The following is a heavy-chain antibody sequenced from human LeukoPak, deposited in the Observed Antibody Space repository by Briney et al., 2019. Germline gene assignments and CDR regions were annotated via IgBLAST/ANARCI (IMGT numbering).Heavy chain of an antibody. CDR3: ARDPLWSP. CDR2: ISTYNGHT. V-gene: IGHV1-18*04. J-gene: IGHJ5*02. Sequence: ASVKVSCKASGYTFTGYYMHWVRQAPGQGLEWMGWISTYNGHTKYAQKLQGRVTMTTDTSTSTAYMELRSLRSDDTAVYYCARDPLWSPWGQGTLVTVSS. D-gene: IGHD3-10*01. CDR1: GYTFTGYY.